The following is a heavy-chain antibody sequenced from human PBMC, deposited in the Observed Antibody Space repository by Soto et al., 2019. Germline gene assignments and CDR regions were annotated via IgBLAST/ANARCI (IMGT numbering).Heavy chain of an antibody. V-gene: IGHV5-51*01. J-gene: IGHJ6*02. CDR2: IFPRDSDT. D-gene: IGHD1-26*01. Sequence: PGESLKISCQGSGYTFSNHWINWVRLVPGKGLERMGIIFPRDSDTRYSPSLQGQVIISVDKSTNTAYLQWTRLTASDTAIYYCAKSIEGGPMDVWGQGTTVTVSS. CDR3: AKSIEGGPMDV. CDR1: GYTFSNHW.